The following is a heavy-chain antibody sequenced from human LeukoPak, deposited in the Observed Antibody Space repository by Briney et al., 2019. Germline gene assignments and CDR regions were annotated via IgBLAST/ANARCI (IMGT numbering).Heavy chain of an antibody. CDR1: GFTFSNAW. V-gene: IGHV3-15*01. CDR3: TTVWSSGSLGY. Sequence: PGGSLRLSCAASGFTFSNAWLTWARQAPGKGLNWVARIKRRDDGGTTDYAAPVKGRFTISRDDSINTLYLQVNSLKTEDTAVYYCTTVWSSGSLGYWGQGTLVTVSS. CDR2: IKRRDDGGTT. D-gene: IGHD3-22*01. J-gene: IGHJ4*02.